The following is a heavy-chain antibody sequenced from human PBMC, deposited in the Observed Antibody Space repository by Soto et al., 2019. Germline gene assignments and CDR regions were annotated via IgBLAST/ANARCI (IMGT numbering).Heavy chain of an antibody. Sequence: QVQLAQSGAEVKKPGASVKVSCKASGYTFTSYGISWVRQAPGQGLEWMGWISAYNGNTNYAQKLQGRVTMTTDTSTSKAYMELRSLRSDDTAVYYCARFDVGDSSGGLSPDWGQGTLVTVSS. J-gene: IGHJ4*02. D-gene: IGHD3-22*01. CDR1: GYTFTSYG. CDR3: ARFDVGDSSGGLSPD. V-gene: IGHV1-18*01. CDR2: ISAYNGNT.